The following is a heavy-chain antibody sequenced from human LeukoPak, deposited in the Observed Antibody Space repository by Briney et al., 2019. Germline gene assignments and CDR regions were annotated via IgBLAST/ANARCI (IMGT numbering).Heavy chain of an antibody. D-gene: IGHD3-10*01. CDR1: GGSISSYY. V-gene: IGHV4-59*01. J-gene: IGHJ4*02. Sequence: SETLSLTCTVSGGSISSYYWSWIRQPPGKGLEWIGYIYYSGSTNYNPSLKSRVTISVDTSKNQFSLKLSSVTAADTAVYYCARENYGSGSCFGYWGQGTLVTVSS. CDR2: IYYSGST. CDR3: ARENYGSGSCFGY.